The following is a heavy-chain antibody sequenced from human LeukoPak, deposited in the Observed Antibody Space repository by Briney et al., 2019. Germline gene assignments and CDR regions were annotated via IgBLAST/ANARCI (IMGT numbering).Heavy chain of an antibody. V-gene: IGHV4-39*01. Sequence: SETLSLTCTASGGSINSGDYYWVWIRQPPGKGLEWIGSIYYSGSTYYNPSPKSRVTISVDTSKNQFSLKLSSVTAADTAVYYCARTRYYYNSRSYGAPYYFDYWGQGTLVTVSS. CDR3: ARTRYYYNSRSYGAPYYFDY. CDR1: GGSINSGDYY. CDR2: IYYSGST. J-gene: IGHJ4*02. D-gene: IGHD3-10*01.